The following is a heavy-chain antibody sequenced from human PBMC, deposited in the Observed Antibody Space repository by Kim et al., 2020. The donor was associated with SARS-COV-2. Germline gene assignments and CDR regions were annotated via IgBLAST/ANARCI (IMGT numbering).Heavy chain of an antibody. D-gene: IGHD2-15*01. Sequence: GLSHTRYSQKFQGRTTVSRDTSASTAYMELTSLTSEDSAVYYCLGGYYFDYWGQGTLVTVSS. J-gene: IGHJ4*02. CDR2: GLSHT. CDR3: LGGYYFDY. V-gene: IGHV1-3*01.